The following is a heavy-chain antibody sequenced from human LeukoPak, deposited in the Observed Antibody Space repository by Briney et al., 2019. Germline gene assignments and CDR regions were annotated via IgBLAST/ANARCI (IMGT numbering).Heavy chain of an antibody. V-gene: IGHV3-7*01. J-gene: IGHJ4*02. CDR2: IKQDGSEK. D-gene: IGHD2-15*01. CDR3: ARGYCSGGSCYPGYFDY. CDR1: GFTFSSYW. Sequence: SGGSLRLSCADSGFTFSSYWMTWVRQAPGKGLEWVANIKQDGSEKFYVDSVKGRFTISRDNAKNSLYLQMNSLRAEDTAVYYCARGYCSGGSCYPGYFDYWGQGTLVTVSS.